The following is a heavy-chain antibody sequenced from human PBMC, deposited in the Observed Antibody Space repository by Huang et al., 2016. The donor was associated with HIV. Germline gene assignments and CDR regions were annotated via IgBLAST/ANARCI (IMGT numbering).Heavy chain of an antibody. CDR3: AKGGSEAAVLDF. J-gene: IGHJ4*02. CDR1: GFTFSSYG. D-gene: IGHD6-13*01. CDR2: ISYDAKTK. Sequence: QVQLVESGGGVVQPGRSLRISCAASGFTFSSYGMHWVRQAPGKGLEWVAVISYDAKTKYYADSVKGRFSISRDKSKTTVYLQLNSLRLEDTAVYYCAKGGSEAAVLDFWGQGTLVTVSS. V-gene: IGHV3-30*18.